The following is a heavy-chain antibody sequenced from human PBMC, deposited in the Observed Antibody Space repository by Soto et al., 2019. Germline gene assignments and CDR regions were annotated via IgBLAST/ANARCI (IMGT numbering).Heavy chain of an antibody. CDR1: GGSISNYY. Sequence: SETLSLTCTVSGGSISNYYWTWIRQSPGKGPEWIGYVYHSGTTNYNPSLESRVTMSLDTSKNQFSLKLSAVTSEDTAVYYCARMRKSGYFDYWGQGTLVTVSS. V-gene: IGHV4-59*01. J-gene: IGHJ4*02. CDR2: VYHSGTT. D-gene: IGHD3-3*01. CDR3: ARMRKSGYFDY.